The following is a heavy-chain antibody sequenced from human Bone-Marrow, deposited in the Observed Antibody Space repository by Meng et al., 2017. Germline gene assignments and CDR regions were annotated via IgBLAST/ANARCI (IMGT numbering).Heavy chain of an antibody. D-gene: IGHD1-26*01. CDR1: GFTFDDYG. CDR3: ARVESTYDSGSYLFLHIYGMDV. Sequence: LSLTCAASGFTFDDYGMSWVRQAPGKGLEWVSGINWNGGSTGYADSVKGRFTISRDNAKNTLYLQMNSLRAEDTAVYYCARVESTYDSGSYLFLHIYGMDVWGQGTTVTVSS. CDR2: INWNGGST. J-gene: IGHJ6*02. V-gene: IGHV3-20*04.